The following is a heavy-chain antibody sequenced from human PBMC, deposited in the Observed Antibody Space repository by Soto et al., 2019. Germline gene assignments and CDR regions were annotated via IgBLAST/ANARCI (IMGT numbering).Heavy chain of an antibody. V-gene: IGHV3-21*04. CDR3: AREECSDTSYYSTHFDS. CDR1: GFAFSDYI. D-gene: IGHD2-2*01. Sequence: EVHLVESGGGLVKPGGSLRLSSTACGFAFSDYIMNWVREAPGKGLEWVSSITGSSDFIHYADSVKGRFTISRDNANNSMYLQMNSLRAEDTAMYYCAREECSDTSYYSTHFDSWGQGILVTVSS. J-gene: IGHJ4*02. CDR2: ITGSSDFI.